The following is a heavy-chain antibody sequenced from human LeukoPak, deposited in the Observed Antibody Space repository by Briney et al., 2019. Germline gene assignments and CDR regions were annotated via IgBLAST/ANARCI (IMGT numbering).Heavy chain of an antibody. CDR3: ARDGRTRYCSSTSCYRFDP. V-gene: IGHV1-2*02. J-gene: IGHJ5*02. Sequence: GASVKVSCKASGYTFTGYYMHRVRQAPGQGLEWMGWINPNSGGTNYAQKFQGRVTMTRDTCISTAYMELSRLRSDDTAVYYCARDGRTRYCSSTSCYRFDPWGEGTLVTVSS. CDR2: INPNSGGT. CDR1: GYTFTGYY. D-gene: IGHD2-2*02.